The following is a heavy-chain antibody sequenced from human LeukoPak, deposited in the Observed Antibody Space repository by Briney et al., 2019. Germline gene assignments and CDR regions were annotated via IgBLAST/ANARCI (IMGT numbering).Heavy chain of an antibody. J-gene: IGHJ4*02. CDR1: GGSISSSSYY. D-gene: IGHD2-15*01. CDR2: IYYSGST. CDR3: ARQGGGSLDY. V-gene: IGHV4-39*01. Sequence: PSETLSLTCTVSGGSISSSSYYWGWIRQPPGKGLEWIGSIYYSGSTYYNPSLKSRVTISVDTSKNQFSLKLSSVTAAGTAVYYCARQGGGSLDYWGQGTLVTVSS.